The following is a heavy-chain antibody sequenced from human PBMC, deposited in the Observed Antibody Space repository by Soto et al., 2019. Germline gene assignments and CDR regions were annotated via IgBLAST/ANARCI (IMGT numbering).Heavy chain of an antibody. CDR2: INHSGST. J-gene: IGHJ3*02. CDR3: ARDPGRQGKIWFGELRDAFDI. CDR1: GGSFSFYY. Sequence: PSETLSLTFAVFGGSFSFYYWSGIQQRPGNGLEWIGEINHSGSTNYNPSLKSRVTISVDTSKNQFSLKLSSVTAADTAVYYCARDPGRQGKIWFGELRDAFDIWGQGTMVT. V-gene: IGHV4-34*01. D-gene: IGHD3-10*01.